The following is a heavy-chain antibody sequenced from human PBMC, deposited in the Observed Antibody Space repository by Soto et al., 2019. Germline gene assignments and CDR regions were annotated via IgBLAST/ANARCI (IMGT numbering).Heavy chain of an antibody. CDR2: IIPIFGTA. CDR3: ARGGDRYCISTSCYRHYYGMDV. CDR1: GGTFSSYA. D-gene: IGHD2-2*01. J-gene: IGHJ6*02. Sequence: QVQLVQSGAEVKKPGSSVKVSCKASGGTFSSYAISWVRQAPGQGLEWMGGIIPIFGTANYAQKFQGRVTITADESTSTAYMELSSLRSEDTAVYYCARGGDRYCISTSCYRHYYGMDVWGQGTTVTVSS. V-gene: IGHV1-69*12.